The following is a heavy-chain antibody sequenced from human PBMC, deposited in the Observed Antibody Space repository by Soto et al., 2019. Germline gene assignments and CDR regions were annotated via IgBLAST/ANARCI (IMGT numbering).Heavy chain of an antibody. J-gene: IGHJ4*02. CDR1: GFTFSSNQ. CDR3: ARVAPYYYGSGSYYFDY. CDR2: IKQDGSEK. Sequence: XESLRLSCAVSGFTFSSNQLNGFRQAPGKGLEWVANIKQDGSEKYYVDSVKGRFTISRDNAKNSLYLQMNRLRAEDTAVYYCARVAPYYYGSGSYYFDYWGQGTLVTVSS. D-gene: IGHD3-10*01. V-gene: IGHV3-7*01.